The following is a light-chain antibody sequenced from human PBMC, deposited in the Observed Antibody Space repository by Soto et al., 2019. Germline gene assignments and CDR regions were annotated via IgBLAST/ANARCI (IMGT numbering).Light chain of an antibody. CDR2: EVS. Sequence: QSVLTQPASVSGSPGQSITISCTGTSSDVGGYNYVSWYQQHPGKVPKLMIYEVSNRPSGVSNRFSGSKSGNTASLTISGLQAEDEADYYCNSYTSSSTGVFGGGTKLTVL. J-gene: IGLJ3*02. CDR3: NSYTSSSTGV. CDR1: SSDVGGYNY. V-gene: IGLV2-14*01.